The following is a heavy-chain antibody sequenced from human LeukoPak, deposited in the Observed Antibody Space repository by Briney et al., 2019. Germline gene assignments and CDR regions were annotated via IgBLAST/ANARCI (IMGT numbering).Heavy chain of an antibody. J-gene: IGHJ4*02. Sequence: GGSLRLSCAASGFTFRSYSLGWVWQSPGEGLEWVLSISGGGGGTYYAEFVKGRFTISRDNSKNTLCLQMNSLRAEDTAVYYCAKFNEILTGYFDYWGQGTLVTVSS. V-gene: IGHV3-23*01. D-gene: IGHD3-9*01. CDR3: AKFNEILTGYFDY. CDR1: GFTFRSYS. CDR2: ISGGGGGT.